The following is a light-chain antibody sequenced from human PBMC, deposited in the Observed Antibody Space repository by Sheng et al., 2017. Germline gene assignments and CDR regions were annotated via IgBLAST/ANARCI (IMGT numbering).Light chain of an antibody. CDR1: QSVNSN. J-gene: IGKJ2*03. Sequence: DIVLTQSPGTLSLSPGERAALSCRASQSVNSNYLAWYQQKPGQAPRLLIYDASTRATGFPARFSGSGSGTEFTLTISSLQSEDFAVYYCQQYRNWPPFSFGQGTKLEIK. CDR2: DAS. CDR3: QQYRNWPPFS. V-gene: IGKV3-15*01.